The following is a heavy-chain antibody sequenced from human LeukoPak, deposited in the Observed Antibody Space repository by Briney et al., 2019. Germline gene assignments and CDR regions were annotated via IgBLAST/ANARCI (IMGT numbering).Heavy chain of an antibody. Sequence: PGGSLRLSCAASGFTFDDYAMHWVRQAPGKGLEWVSGISWNSGSIGYADSVKGRFTISRDNAKNSLYLQVNSLRAEDTALYYCAKEGTAWGQGTLVTVSS. V-gene: IGHV3-9*01. CDR2: ISWNSGSI. CDR3: AKEGTA. D-gene: IGHD1-1*01. CDR1: GFTFDDYA. J-gene: IGHJ5*02.